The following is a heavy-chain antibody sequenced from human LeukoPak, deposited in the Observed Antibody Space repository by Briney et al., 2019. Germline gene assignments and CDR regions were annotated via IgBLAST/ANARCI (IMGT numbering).Heavy chain of an antibody. CDR3: ARGLKYYDILTGYWYYFDY. Sequence: SETLSLTCAVYDGSFSGYYWSWIRQPPGKGLEWIGEINHSGSTNYNPSLKSRVTISVDTSKNQFSLKLSSVTAADTAVYYCARGLKYYDILTGYWYYFDYWGQGTLVTVSS. CDR1: DGSFSGYY. D-gene: IGHD3-9*01. CDR2: INHSGST. V-gene: IGHV4-34*01. J-gene: IGHJ4*02.